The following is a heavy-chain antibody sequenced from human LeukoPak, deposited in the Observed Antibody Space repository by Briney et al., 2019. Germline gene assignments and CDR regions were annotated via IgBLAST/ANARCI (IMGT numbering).Heavy chain of an antibody. D-gene: IGHD1-1*01. CDR3: ATTGTHYYFDS. V-gene: IGHV3-23*01. J-gene: IGHJ4*02. CDR2: ISGSGGST. CDR1: GFTLSSYA. Sequence: GGSLRLSCAASGFTLSSYAMSWVRQAPGKGLEWVSGISGSGGSTFYADSVKGRFTISRGNSKNMLYVRMNSLRAEDTAVYYCATTGTHYYFDSWGQGTLVTVSS.